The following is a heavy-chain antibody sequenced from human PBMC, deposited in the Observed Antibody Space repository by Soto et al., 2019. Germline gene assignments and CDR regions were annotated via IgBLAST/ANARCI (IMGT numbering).Heavy chain of an antibody. CDR3: GRGLMNFDS. D-gene: IGHD3-16*01. V-gene: IGHV4-59*01. Sequence: SETLSLTCTVSGGSISSYYWSWIRQPPGKGLEWIGYIYYSGITNYNPSLKSRVTISVDSSKSQFSLNLSSVTAADKAIYYCGRGLMNFDSWGQGALVTVSS. CDR2: IYYSGIT. J-gene: IGHJ4*02. CDR1: GGSISSYY.